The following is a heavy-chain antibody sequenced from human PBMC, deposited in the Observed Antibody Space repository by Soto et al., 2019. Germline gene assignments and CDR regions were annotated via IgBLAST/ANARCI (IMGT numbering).Heavy chain of an antibody. Sequence: SETLSLTCAVYGGSFSGYYWSWIRQPPGKGLEWIGEINHSGSTNYNPSLKSRVTISVDTSKNQFSLKLSSVTAADTAVYYCARSLRTYYYGSGSYSWIDPWGQGTLVTVSS. CDR3: ARSLRTYYYGSGSYSWIDP. J-gene: IGHJ5*02. V-gene: IGHV4-34*01. D-gene: IGHD3-10*01. CDR2: INHSGST. CDR1: GGSFSGYY.